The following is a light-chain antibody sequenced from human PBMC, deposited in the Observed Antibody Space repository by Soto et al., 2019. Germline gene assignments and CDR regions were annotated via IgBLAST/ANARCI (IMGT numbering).Light chain of an antibody. J-gene: IGLJ1*01. V-gene: IGLV2-23*02. CDR3: CSSTRSSTNV. CDR2: DVS. Sequence: QSALTQPASVSGSPGQSITISCTGTSSDIGSYNLVSWYQQHPGEAPKLMIYDVSKRPSGVSNRFSGSKSGNTAYLKISGLQADDDADYYCCSSTRSSTNVVGNGTKLAVL. CDR1: SSDIGSYNL.